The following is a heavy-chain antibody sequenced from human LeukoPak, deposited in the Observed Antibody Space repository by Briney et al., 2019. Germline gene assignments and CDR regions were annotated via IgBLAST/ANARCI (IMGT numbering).Heavy chain of an antibody. Sequence: GGSLRLSCAASGFTFSSYAMSWVRQAPGKGLEWVSAISGSGGSTYYADSVKGRFTISRDNSKNTLYLQMNSLRAEDTAVYYCAYGSGLNGYYYGMDVWGQGTTVTVSS. CDR3: AYGSGLNGYYYGMDV. V-gene: IGHV3-23*01. D-gene: IGHD3-10*01. CDR1: GFTFSSYA. J-gene: IGHJ6*02. CDR2: ISGSGGST.